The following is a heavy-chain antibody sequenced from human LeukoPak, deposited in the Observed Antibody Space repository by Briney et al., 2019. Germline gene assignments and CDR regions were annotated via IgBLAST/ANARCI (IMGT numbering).Heavy chain of an antibody. V-gene: IGHV3-7*01. CDR3: TRHLSGVTGYTYGRGIDY. CDR2: IKKDGSEK. CDR1: GFTFSSYG. J-gene: IGHJ4*02. D-gene: IGHD5-18*01. Sequence: GGSLRLSCVASGFTFSSYGMHWVRQAPGKGLEWVAKIKKDGSEKYYVDSVKGRFTISRDNAKTSLSLQMNSLSPEDTAVYYCTRHLSGVTGYTYGRGIDYWGQGTLVTVSS.